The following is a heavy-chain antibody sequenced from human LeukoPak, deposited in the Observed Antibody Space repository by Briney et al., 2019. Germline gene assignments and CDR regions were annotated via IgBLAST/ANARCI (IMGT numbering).Heavy chain of an antibody. CDR1: GFTFSFYS. V-gene: IGHV3-21*04. Sequence: GGSLRLSCEASGFTFSFYSMNWVRLSPGKGLEWVSSITPNSDYIFYADSVKGRFTISRDNPKNTLYLQMNSLRAEDTAVYYCAKGLGYSSSWTQYYYYYYGMDVWGQGTTVTVSS. D-gene: IGHD6-13*01. CDR2: ITPNSDYI. CDR3: AKGLGYSSSWTQYYYYYYGMDV. J-gene: IGHJ6*02.